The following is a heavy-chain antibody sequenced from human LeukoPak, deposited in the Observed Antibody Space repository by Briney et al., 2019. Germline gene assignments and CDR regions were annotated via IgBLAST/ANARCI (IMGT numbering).Heavy chain of an antibody. Sequence: GGSLRLSCAASGFTFSSYAMSWVRQAPGKGLEWVSAISGSGGSTYYADSVKGRFTISRDNSKNTLYLQMNSLRAEDTAVYYCARDAPRLRIDYYYYMDVWGKGTTVTVSS. CDR1: GFTFSSYA. D-gene: IGHD5-12*01. CDR2: ISGSGGST. J-gene: IGHJ6*03. V-gene: IGHV3-23*01. CDR3: ARDAPRLRIDYYYYMDV.